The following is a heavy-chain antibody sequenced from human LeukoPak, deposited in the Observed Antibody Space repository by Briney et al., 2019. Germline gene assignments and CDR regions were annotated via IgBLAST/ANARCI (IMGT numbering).Heavy chain of an antibody. Sequence: PSETLSLTCTVSGGSISSYYWSWIRQPPGKGLEWIGYIYYSGSTNYNPSLKSRVTISVDTSKNQFSLKLSSVTAADTAVYYCARGSPRYTIYGDNYPFDYWGQGTLVTVSS. CDR1: GGSISSYY. CDR3: ARGSPRYTIYGDNYPFDY. D-gene: IGHD4-17*01. V-gene: IGHV4-59*01. CDR2: IYYSGST. J-gene: IGHJ4*02.